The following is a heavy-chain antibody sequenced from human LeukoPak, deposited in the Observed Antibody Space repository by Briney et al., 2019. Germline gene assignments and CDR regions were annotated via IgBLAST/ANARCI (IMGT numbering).Heavy chain of an antibody. V-gene: IGHV4-59*01. D-gene: IGHD3-22*01. J-gene: IGHJ4*02. Sequence: SETLSLTCTVSDDSISDYYRGWIRQPPGKGLEWIGYFHNSGTSTYNPSLKSRVTISADTSKNQFSLKLNSLTTADTAVYYCARGVYYYDSSGYYYWGQGTLVTVSS. CDR3: ARGVYYYDSSGYYY. CDR1: DDSISDYY. CDR2: FHNSGTS.